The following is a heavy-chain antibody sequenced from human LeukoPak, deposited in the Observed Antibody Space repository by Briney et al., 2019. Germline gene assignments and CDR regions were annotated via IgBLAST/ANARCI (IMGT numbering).Heavy chain of an antibody. Sequence: GGSLRLSCAASGFTFSSYGMHWVRQAPGKGLEWVAVIWYDGSNKYYADSVKGRFTISRDNSKNTLYLQMNSLRAEDTAVYYCARDPGYSGYVSYYYYGMDVWGQGTTVTVS. V-gene: IGHV3-33*01. CDR2: IWYDGSNK. J-gene: IGHJ6*02. D-gene: IGHD5-12*01. CDR1: GFTFSSYG. CDR3: ARDPGYSGYVSYYYYGMDV.